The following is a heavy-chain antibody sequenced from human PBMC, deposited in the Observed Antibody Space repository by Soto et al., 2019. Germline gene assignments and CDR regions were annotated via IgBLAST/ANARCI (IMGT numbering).Heavy chain of an antibody. CDR2: ISYDGSNK. Sequence: QVQLVESGGGVVQPGRSLRLSCAASGFTFSSYGMHWVRQAPGKGLEWVAVISYDGSNKYYADSVKGRFTISRDNSKNTLYLQMNSLRADDTAVYYCAKSSDSSGYYPGDFDYWGQGTLVTVSS. CDR3: AKSSDSSGYYPGDFDY. J-gene: IGHJ4*02. D-gene: IGHD3-22*01. V-gene: IGHV3-30*18. CDR1: GFTFSSYG.